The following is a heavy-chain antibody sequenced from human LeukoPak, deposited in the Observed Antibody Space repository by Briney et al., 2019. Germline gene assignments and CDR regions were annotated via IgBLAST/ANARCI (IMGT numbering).Heavy chain of an antibody. CDR1: GASISTSGHY. D-gene: IGHD3-22*01. CDR2: IYYSGDT. Sequence: SETLSPTCSVSGASISTSGHYWSWLRQHPGKGLDWIGYIYYSGDTHYNASLRSRVSISVDTSQSQFPLKLSSVTAADTAVYYCARVLNYYDNSGYFYFFDYWGQGTPVTVSS. V-gene: IGHV4-31*03. CDR3: ARVLNYYDNSGYFYFFDY. J-gene: IGHJ4*02.